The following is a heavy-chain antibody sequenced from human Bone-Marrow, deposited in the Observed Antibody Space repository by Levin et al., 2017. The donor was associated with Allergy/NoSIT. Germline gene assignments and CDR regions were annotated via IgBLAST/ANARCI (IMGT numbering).Heavy chain of an antibody. Sequence: HTGGSLRLSCAASGFTFSTYAMDWVRQAPGKGLEWVSAIRGSGSRIYYAGSVKGRFTVSRDNSRNTLYLQMNNLRGEDTAIYYCGREEGGSGWYTVDYWGRGTLVTVSS. CDR3: GREEGGSGWYTVDY. CDR1: GFTFSTYA. D-gene: IGHD6-19*01. CDR2: IRGSGSRI. V-gene: IGHV3-23*01. J-gene: IGHJ4*02.